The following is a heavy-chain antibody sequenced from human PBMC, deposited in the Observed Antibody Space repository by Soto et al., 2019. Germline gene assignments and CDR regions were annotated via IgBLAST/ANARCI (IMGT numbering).Heavy chain of an antibody. Sequence: GGSLRLSCAASGFTFSSYGMHWVRQAPGKGLEWVAVIWYDGSNKYYADSVKGRFTISRDNSKNTLYLQMNSLRAEDTAVYYCARDELRNNYFDYWGQGTLVTVSS. D-gene: IGHD1-1*01. CDR3: ARDELRNNYFDY. J-gene: IGHJ4*02. CDR1: GFTFSSYG. CDR2: IWYDGSNK. V-gene: IGHV3-33*01.